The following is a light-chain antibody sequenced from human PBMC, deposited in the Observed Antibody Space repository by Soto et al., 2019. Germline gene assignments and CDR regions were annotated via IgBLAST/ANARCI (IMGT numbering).Light chain of an antibody. CDR2: RAS. CDR3: QQFNNWPIT. CDR1: QSIGGD. J-gene: IGKJ3*01. Sequence: EIVMTQSPATLSVSPGERATLSCRASQSIGGDLAWYQQKAGQAPRLLIYRASSRATGIPARFSGSGSGTDFTPTISSLQSEDFAVYYCQQFNNWPITFGPGTKVDI. V-gene: IGKV3-15*01.